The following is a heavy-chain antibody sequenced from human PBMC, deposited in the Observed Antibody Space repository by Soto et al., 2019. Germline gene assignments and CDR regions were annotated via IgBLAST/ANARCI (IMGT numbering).Heavy chain of an antibody. CDR1: GYTFTSYD. CDR2: MNPNSGNT. D-gene: IGHD2-2*01. J-gene: IGHJ6*03. CDR3: ARGRGYQPEDYMAV. Sequence: QVQLVQSGAEVKKPGASVKVSCKASGYTFTSYDINWVRQATGRGLEWMGWMNPNSGNTGYAQKFQLRVAMTRNTSISTAYMALSSLRSEDTAVYYCARGRGYQPEDYMAVWGKGTTVTVSS. V-gene: IGHV1-8*01.